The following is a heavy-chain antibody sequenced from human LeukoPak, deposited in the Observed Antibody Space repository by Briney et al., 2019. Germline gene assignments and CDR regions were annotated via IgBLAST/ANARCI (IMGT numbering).Heavy chain of an antibody. CDR1: GGSISSSSYY. CDR3: AVASSGWQFDY. J-gene: IGHJ4*02. CDR2: INHSGST. D-gene: IGHD6-19*01. V-gene: IGHV4-39*07. Sequence: SETLSLTCTVSGGSISSSSYYWGWIRQPPGKGLEWIGEINHSGSTYYNPSLKSRVTISVDTSENQFSLKLSSVTAADTAVYHCAVASSGWQFDYWGQGTLVTVSS.